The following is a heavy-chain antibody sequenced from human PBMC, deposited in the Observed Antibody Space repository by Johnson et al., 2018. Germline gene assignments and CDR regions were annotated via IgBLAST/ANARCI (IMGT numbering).Heavy chain of an antibody. D-gene: IGHD3-10*01. V-gene: IGHV3-11*01. CDR2: IRSSGSSSDSSI. CDR3: ARVLPTSSYGMDV. J-gene: IGHJ6*02. CDR1: GFTFSDFY. Sequence: QVQLVESGGGLVKPGGSLRLSCPASGFTFSDFYMSWIRQAPGKGLAWVSYIRSSGSSSDSSIYYADAVKGRFTISRDNAQKTQYPQMNNQRAADTAVYYWARVLPTSSYGMDVWGQGTTVIVSS.